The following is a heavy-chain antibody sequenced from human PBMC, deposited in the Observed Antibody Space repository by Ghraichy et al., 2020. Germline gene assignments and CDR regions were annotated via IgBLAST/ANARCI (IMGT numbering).Heavy chain of an antibody. CDR2: ISGSGGST. V-gene: IGHV3-23*01. CDR3: AKRYSGAFDI. J-gene: IGHJ3*02. Sequence: GESLNISCAASGFTFSSYAMSWVRQAPGKGLEWVSAISGSGGSTYYADSVKGRFTISRDNSKNTLYLQMNSLRAEDTAVYYCAKRYSGAFDIWGQGTMVTVSS. D-gene: IGHD5-12*01. CDR1: GFTFSSYA.